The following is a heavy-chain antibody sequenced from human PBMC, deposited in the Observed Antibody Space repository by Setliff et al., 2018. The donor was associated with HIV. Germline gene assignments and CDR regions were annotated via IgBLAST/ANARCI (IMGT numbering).Heavy chain of an antibody. Sequence: PSETLSLTCAVYGGSFISYYWTWIRQPPGKGLEWIGEINHSGSTNYNPSLKSRVSISVDMSKNQFSLNLSSVTAADTAVYYCARGSSSIFGVLVLLPHSYYYMDVWGKGTTVTVPS. CDR3: ARGSSSIFGVLVLLPHSYYYMDV. CDR2: INHSGST. D-gene: IGHD3-3*01. J-gene: IGHJ6*03. CDR1: GGSFISYY. V-gene: IGHV4-34*01.